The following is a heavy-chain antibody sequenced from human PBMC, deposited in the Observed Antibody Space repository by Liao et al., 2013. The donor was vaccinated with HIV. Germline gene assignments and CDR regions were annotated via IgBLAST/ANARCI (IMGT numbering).Heavy chain of an antibody. V-gene: IGHV4-61*02. CDR1: GGSISGKTYH. D-gene: IGHD5-24*01. J-gene: IGHJ6*03. CDR3: ARVGMTTITGYYYYIDV. Sequence: QLQLQESGPGLVKPSETLSLGCTVSGGSISGKTYHWGWIRQPAGKGLEWIGRIYSSGSTDYNPSLKSRVTMSVDTFKNQFSLRLRSVTAADTAVYYCARVGMTTITGYYYYIDVWGERTDGHRLL. CDR2: IYSSGST.